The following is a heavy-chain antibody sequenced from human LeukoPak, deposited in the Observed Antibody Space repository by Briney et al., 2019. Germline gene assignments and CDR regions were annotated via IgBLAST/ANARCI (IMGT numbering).Heavy chain of an antibody. CDR2: TRNKANSYTT. CDR3: ARDELTMYSSSWYGSDAFDI. D-gene: IGHD6-13*01. Sequence: GGSLRLSCAASGFTFSDHYMDWVRQAPGKGLEWVGRTRNKANSYTTEYAASVKGRFTISRDDSKNSLYLQMNSLRAEDTAVYYCARDELTMYSSSWYGSDAFDIWGQGTMVTVSS. J-gene: IGHJ3*02. V-gene: IGHV3-72*01. CDR1: GFTFSDHY.